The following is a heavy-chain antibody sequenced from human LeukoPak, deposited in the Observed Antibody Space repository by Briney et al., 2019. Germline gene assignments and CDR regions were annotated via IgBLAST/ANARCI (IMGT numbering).Heavy chain of an antibody. J-gene: IGHJ4*02. V-gene: IGHV1-2*04. CDR1: GYTFTGYY. Sequence: ASVKVSCKASGYTFTGYYMHWVRQAPGQGLEWMGWINPNSGGTNYAQKFQGWVTMTRDTSISTAYMELSRLKSDDTAVYYCARGPLAVAGDFLDYWGQGTLVTVSS. D-gene: IGHD6-19*01. CDR2: INPNSGGT. CDR3: ARGPLAVAGDFLDY.